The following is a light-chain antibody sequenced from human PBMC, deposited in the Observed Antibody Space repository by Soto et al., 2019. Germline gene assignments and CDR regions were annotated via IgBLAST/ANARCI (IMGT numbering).Light chain of an antibody. CDR1: SSDVGNYNL. CDR2: EVS. CDR3: CSYAGSSTPLS. J-gene: IGLJ1*01. V-gene: IGLV2-23*02. Sequence: QSVLNQPASVSGSPGQSITISCTGTSSDVGNYNLVSWYQQHPGKAPKLMIYEVSKRPSGVSNRFSGSKSGNTASLTISGLQAEDEADYYCCSYAGSSTPLSFGTGTKVTVL.